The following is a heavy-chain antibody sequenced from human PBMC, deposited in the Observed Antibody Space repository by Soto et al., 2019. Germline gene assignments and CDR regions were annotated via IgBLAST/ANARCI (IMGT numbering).Heavy chain of an antibody. Sequence: QVQLQESGPGLVKPSQTLSLTCTVSGGSISSGSYYWSWIRQHPGKGLEWIGYIYSTESTNYNPSLNSRLSISVDMSASQFSLKLSSVTVADTAVYYCARSDSSGKTRYYFDHWGQGTLVTGSS. CDR2: IYSTEST. J-gene: IGHJ4*02. CDR1: GGSISSGSYY. D-gene: IGHD3-22*01. V-gene: IGHV4-31*03. CDR3: ARSDSSGKTRYYFDH.